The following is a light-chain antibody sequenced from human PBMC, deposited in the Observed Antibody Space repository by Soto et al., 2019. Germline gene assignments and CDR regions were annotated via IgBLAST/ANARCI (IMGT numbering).Light chain of an antibody. Sequence: QSALTQPRSVSGSPGQSVTISCTGTSSDVGTYDFVSWYQQHPGKAPRLMIFDVSKRPSGVPDRFSGSKSGNTASLTISGLQAEDEADYYCCLYAVTFYVFGTGTKLTVL. CDR2: DVS. CDR1: SSDVGTYDF. V-gene: IGLV2-11*01. CDR3: CLYAVTFYV. J-gene: IGLJ1*01.